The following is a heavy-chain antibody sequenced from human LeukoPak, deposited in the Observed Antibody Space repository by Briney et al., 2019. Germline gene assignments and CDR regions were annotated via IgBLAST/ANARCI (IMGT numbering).Heavy chain of an antibody. CDR3: ASALLYYDSSQGSFDI. D-gene: IGHD3-22*01. CDR2: INPNGGGT. J-gene: IGHJ3*02. CDR1: GGTFSSYA. Sequence: ASVKVSCKASGGTFSSYAISWVRQAPGQGLEWMGWINPNGGGTNYAQNFQGRVTMTRDTSISAAYMELTRLTSDDTAVYFCASALLYYDSSQGSFDIWGQGTLVTVSS. V-gene: IGHV1-2*02.